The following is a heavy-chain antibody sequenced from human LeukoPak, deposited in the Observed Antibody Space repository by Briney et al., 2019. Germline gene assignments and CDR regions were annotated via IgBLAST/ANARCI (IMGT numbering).Heavy chain of an antibody. J-gene: IGHJ4*02. Sequence: SETLSLTCTVSGGSISSSSYYWGWIRQPPGKGLEWIGSIYYSGSTYYTTSLKRRVTISVDTSKNQFSLKLSSVTAADTAVYYCAWTYCGGDCSYDYWGQGTLVTVSS. CDR3: AWTYCGGDCSYDY. D-gene: IGHD2-21*02. CDR2: IYYSGST. CDR1: GGSISSSSYY. V-gene: IGHV4-39*01.